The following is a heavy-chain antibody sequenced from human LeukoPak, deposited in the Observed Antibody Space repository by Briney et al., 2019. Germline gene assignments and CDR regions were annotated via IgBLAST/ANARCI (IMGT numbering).Heavy chain of an antibody. CDR2: IIPILGIA. CDR1: GGTFSSYA. CDR3: ARDDGRGDY. D-gene: IGHD2-8*01. V-gene: IGHV1-69*04. Sequence: SVKVSCKASGGTFSSYAISWVRQAPGQGPEWMGRIIPILGIANYAQKFQGRVTITADKSTSTAYMELSSLRSEDTAVYYCARDDGRGDYWGQGTLVTVSS. J-gene: IGHJ4*02.